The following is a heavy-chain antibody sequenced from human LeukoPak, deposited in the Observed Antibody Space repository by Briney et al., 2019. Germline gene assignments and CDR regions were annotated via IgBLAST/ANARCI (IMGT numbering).Heavy chain of an antibody. V-gene: IGHV1-18*01. CDR2: ISAYNGNT. CDR3: ARDRDSRSSGWNFDY. D-gene: IGHD6-19*01. CDR1: GGTLTING. J-gene: IGHJ4*02. Sequence: ASVTVSCKASGGTLTINGITWVRQAPGQGLEWMGWISAYNGNTNYAQKLQGRVTMTTDTSTSTAYMELRSLRSDDTAVYYCARDRDSRSSGWNFDYWGQGTLVTVSS.